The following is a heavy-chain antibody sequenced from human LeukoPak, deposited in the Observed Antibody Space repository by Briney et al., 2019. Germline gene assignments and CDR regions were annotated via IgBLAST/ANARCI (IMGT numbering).Heavy chain of an antibody. D-gene: IGHD2-2*01. CDR2: ISGSGGST. CDR3: AKEPLQYPDWFDP. CDR1: GFTFSDNY. V-gene: IGHV3-23*01. J-gene: IGHJ5*02. Sequence: GGSLRLSCAASGFTFSDNYMSWVRQAPGKGLEWVSAISGSGGSTYYADSVKGRFTISRDNSKNTLYLQMNSLRAEDTAVYYCAKEPLQYPDWFDPWGQGTLVTVSS.